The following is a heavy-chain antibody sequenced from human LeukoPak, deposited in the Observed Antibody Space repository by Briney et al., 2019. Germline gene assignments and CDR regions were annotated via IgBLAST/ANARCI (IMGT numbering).Heavy chain of an antibody. J-gene: IGHJ5*02. CDR1: GYIFTDYR. CDR2: INPKSGDT. Sequence: GASVKVSRKASGYIFTDYRLHWVRQAPGQGLEWMGRINPKSGDTNYAQKFQGRVTMTSDTSITTAYMELRRLKSDDTAFYFCATEDSRSGSYYDPWGQGTLVTVSS. V-gene: IGHV1-2*06. CDR3: ATEDSRSGSYYDP. D-gene: IGHD1-26*01.